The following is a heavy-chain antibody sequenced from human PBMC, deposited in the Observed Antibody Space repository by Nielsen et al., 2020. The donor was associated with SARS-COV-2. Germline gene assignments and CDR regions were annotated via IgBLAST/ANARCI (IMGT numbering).Heavy chain of an antibody. CDR3: ARDRLRPYYYYYGMDV. V-gene: IGHV3-48*02. CDR1: GFTFSSYE. J-gene: IGHJ6*02. D-gene: IGHD5-12*01. CDR2: ISSSSSTI. Sequence: GESLKISCAASGFTFSSYEMNWVRQAPGKGLEWVSYISSSSSTIYYADSVKGRFTISRDNAKNSLYLQMNSLRDEDTAVYYCARDRLRPYYYYYGMDVWGQGTTVTASS.